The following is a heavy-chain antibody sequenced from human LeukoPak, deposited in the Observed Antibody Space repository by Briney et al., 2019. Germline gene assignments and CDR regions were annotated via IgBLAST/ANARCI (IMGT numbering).Heavy chain of an antibody. J-gene: IGHJ4*02. CDR1: CGFIISYY. CDR2: INHSGST. CDR3: ARERGSSNRKQRGQERDLRY. D-gene: IGHD6-25*01. Sequence: SETPCLTCAAYCGFIISYYWNLIPQPPGEGVVWIGEINHSGSTNYNPSLKSRVTISVDTSKNQFSLKLSSVTAADTAVYYCARERGSSNRKQRGQERDLRYWGQGTLVTVSS. V-gene: IGHV4-34*01.